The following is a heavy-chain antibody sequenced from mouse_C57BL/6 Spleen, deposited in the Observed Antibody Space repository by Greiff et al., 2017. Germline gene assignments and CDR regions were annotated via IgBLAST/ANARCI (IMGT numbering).Heavy chain of an antibody. CDR3: ARWLLEPSY. CDR1: GYTFTDYY. V-gene: IGHV1-19*01. J-gene: IGHJ2*01. Sequence: EVQLQQSGPVLVKPGASVKMSCKASGYTFTDYYMNWVKQSHGKSLEWIGVINPYNGGTSYNQKFKGKATLTVDKSSSTAYMELNSLTSEDSAVYYCARWLLEPSYWGQGTTLTVSS. D-gene: IGHD2-3*01. CDR2: INPYNGGT.